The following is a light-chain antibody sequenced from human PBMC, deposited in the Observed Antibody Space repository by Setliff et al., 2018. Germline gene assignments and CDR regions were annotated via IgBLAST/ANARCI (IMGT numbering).Light chain of an antibody. CDR2: GAS. V-gene: IGKV1-12*01. J-gene: IGKJ1*01. Sequence: DIQMTQSPSSVSASVGDRVSITCRASQDIGYWLAWYQQMPGKAPQALIYGASTLHNGVPSRFSGNGSGTEFILTISRLQPDDFATYYCQQADSLPITFGQGTKVDIK. CDR1: QDIGYW. CDR3: QQADSLPIT.